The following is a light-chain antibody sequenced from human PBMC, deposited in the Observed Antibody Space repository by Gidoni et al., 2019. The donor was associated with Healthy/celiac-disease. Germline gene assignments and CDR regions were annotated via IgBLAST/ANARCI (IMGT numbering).Light chain of an antibody. J-gene: IGKJ1*01. CDR3: QQYNNWSPWT. CDR1: QSVSSN. V-gene: IGKV3-15*01. CDR2: GAS. Sequence: DIVMTQSPATLSVSPGERATLSCRASQSVSSNLAWYQQKPGQAPRLLIYGASTRATGIPARFSGSGSGTEFTLTISSLQSEDFAVYYCQQYNNWSPWTFGQXTKVEIK.